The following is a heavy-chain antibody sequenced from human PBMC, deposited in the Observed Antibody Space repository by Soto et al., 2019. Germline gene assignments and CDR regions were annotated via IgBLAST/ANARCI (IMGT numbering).Heavy chain of an antibody. CDR2: ISAYNGNT. V-gene: IGHV1-18*01. J-gene: IGHJ4*02. D-gene: IGHD5-12*01. Sequence: RPPVKVSCKASGYTFTSYGISWVRQAPGQGLEWMGWISAYNGNTNYAQKLQGRVTMTTDTSTSTAYMELRSLRSDDTAVYYCARDVSGDGYNPVIYWGQGTLVTVSS. CDR1: GYTFTSYG. CDR3: ARDVSGDGYNPVIY.